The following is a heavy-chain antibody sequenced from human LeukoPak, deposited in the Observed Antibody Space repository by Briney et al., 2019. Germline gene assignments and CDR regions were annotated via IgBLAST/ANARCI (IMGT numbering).Heavy chain of an antibody. V-gene: IGHV1-18*01. D-gene: IGHD1-1*01. J-gene: IGHJ4*02. CDR3: ARPNTEATGYYFDY. CDR1: GYTFISYG. Sequence: GASVKVSCKASGYTFISYGVSRVRQAPGQGLEWMGWIDTYRGSTNYAENLQGRVTVTTDTSTSTVYMELRSLRSDDTAVYYCARPNTEATGYYFDYWGQGTLVTVSS. CDR2: IDTYRGST.